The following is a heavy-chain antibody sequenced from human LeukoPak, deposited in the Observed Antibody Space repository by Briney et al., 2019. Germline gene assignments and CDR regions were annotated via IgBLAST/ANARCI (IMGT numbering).Heavy chain of an antibody. CDR2: IYYSGST. D-gene: IGHD2-2*02. Sequence: SETLSLTCTVSGVSISSGGYYWSWIRQHPGKGLEWIGYIYYSGSTYYNPSLKSRVTISVDTSKNQFSLKLSSVTAADTAVYYCARIPLPSGYYYYGMDVWGQGTTVTVSS. CDR1: GVSISSGGYY. CDR3: ARIPLPSGYYYYGMDV. J-gene: IGHJ6*02. V-gene: IGHV4-31*03.